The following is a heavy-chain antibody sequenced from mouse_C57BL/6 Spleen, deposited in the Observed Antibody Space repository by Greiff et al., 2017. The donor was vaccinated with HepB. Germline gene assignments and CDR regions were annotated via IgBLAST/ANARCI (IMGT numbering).Heavy chain of an antibody. CDR3: TRGVTTVVDHYFDY. V-gene: IGHV5-9-1*02. Sequence: EVQVVESGEGLVKPGGSLKLSCAASGFTFSSYAMSWVRQTPEKRLEWVAYISSGGDYIYYADTVKGRFTISRDNARNTLYLQMSSLKSEDTAMYYCTRGVTTVVDHYFDYWGQGTTLTVSS. J-gene: IGHJ2*01. CDR2: ISSGGDYI. D-gene: IGHD1-1*01. CDR1: GFTFSSYA.